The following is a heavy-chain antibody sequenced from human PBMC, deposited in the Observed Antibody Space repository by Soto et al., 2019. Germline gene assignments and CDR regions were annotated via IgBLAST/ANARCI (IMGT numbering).Heavy chain of an antibody. CDR1: GDSISSGGYY. CDR2: IYYSGGA. J-gene: IGHJ5*02. CDR3: ARTPDNGGNWFDP. Sequence: SETLSLTCSVSGDSISSGGYYWSWVRQHPGKGLEWIGYIYYSGGAYYNPSLKSRIIISVDTSKNQFSLKLSSVSAADTAVYYCARTPDNGGNWFDPWGQGTQVTVS. D-gene: IGHD2-15*01. V-gene: IGHV4-31*03.